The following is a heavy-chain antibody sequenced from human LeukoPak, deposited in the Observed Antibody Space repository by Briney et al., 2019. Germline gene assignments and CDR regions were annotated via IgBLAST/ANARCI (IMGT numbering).Heavy chain of an antibody. J-gene: IGHJ4*02. D-gene: IGHD4-17*01. CDR3: ARGVTNDY. Sequence: GGSLRLSCAASGFTFDDYGMSWVRQAPGKGLEWVSVIYSGGSTYYADSVKGRFTISRDNSKNTLYLQMNSLRAEDTAVYYCARGVTNDYWGQGTLVTVSS. CDR2: IYSGGST. CDR1: GFTFDDYG. V-gene: IGHV3-53*01.